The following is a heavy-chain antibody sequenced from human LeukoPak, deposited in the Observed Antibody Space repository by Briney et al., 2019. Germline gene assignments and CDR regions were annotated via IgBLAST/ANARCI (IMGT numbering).Heavy chain of an antibody. CDR3: ARGPENQLLWGYYWYFDL. CDR1: GGTFSSYA. D-gene: IGHD2-2*01. Sequence: SVKVSCKASGGTFSSYAICWVRQAPGQGLEWMGGIIPIFGTANYAQKFQGRVTITADESTSTAYMELSSLRSEDTAVYYCARGPENQLLWGYYWYFDLWGRGTLVTVSS. CDR2: IIPIFGTA. J-gene: IGHJ2*01. V-gene: IGHV1-69*01.